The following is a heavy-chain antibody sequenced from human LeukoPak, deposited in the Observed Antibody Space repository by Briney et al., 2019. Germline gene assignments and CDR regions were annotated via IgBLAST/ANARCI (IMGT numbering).Heavy chain of an antibody. CDR1: GFTFSSYA. J-gene: IGHJ4*02. Sequence: GGSLRFSCAASGFTFSSYAMHWVRQAPGKGLEWVAVISYDGSNKYYADSVKGRFTISRDNSKNTLYLQMNSLRAEDTAVYYCASSEWELLYFYWGQGTLVTVSS. V-gene: IGHV3-30-3*01. CDR3: ASSEWELLYFY. D-gene: IGHD1-26*01. CDR2: ISYDGSNK.